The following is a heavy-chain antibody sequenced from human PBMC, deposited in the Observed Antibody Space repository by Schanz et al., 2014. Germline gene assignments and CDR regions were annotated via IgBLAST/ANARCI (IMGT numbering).Heavy chain of an antibody. CDR3: AKHVRSLTGNDY. CDR2: ISGSGGST. CDR1: GFTFSGYA. V-gene: IGHV3-23*01. J-gene: IGHJ4*02. D-gene: IGHD3-9*01. Sequence: EVQLLESGGGLVQPGGSLRISCAASGFTFSGYAMSWVRQAPGKGLEWVSAISGSGGSTVYADSVKGRFTTSRDNGKKSMYLQMNTLRAEDTAVYYCAKHVRSLTGNDYWGQGTLVTVSS.